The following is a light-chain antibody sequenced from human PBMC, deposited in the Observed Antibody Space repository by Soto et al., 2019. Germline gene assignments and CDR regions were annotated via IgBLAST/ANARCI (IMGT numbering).Light chain of an antibody. V-gene: IGLV2-14*01. CDR3: SSYSSTRTLCV. CDR2: EVS. J-gene: IGLJ1*01. Sequence: QLVLTQPASVSGSPGQSITISCTGTSSDVGLYNYVSWYQHHPGKAPKLLIYEVSNRPSGVSNRFSASKSGNTASLTISGLQAEDEADYYCSSYSSTRTLCVFGTGTKLTVL. CDR1: SSDVGLYNY.